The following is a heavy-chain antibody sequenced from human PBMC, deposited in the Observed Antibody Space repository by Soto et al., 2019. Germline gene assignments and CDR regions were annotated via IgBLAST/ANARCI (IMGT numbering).Heavy chain of an antibody. D-gene: IGHD1-20*01. Sequence: SETLSLTCTVTSGSICFTNVFWGWVRQPPRKGLEWLGNVDYSGTAYFSPSLATRVTFHVDTSKNQFSLTLYSVTAADTAVYYCARITGRHLDDWGQG. V-gene: IGHV4-39*01. CDR2: VDYSGTA. J-gene: IGHJ4*02. CDR3: ARITGRHLDD. CDR1: SGSICFTNVF.